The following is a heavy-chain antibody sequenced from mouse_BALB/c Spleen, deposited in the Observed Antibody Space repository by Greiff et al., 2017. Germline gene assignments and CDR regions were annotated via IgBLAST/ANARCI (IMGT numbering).Heavy chain of an antibody. J-gene: IGHJ3*01. CDR3: ARDGTARATWGFAY. V-gene: IGHV5-9-4*01. CDR1: GFTFSSYA. CDR2: ISSGGSYT. D-gene: IGHD3-1*01. Sequence: DVHLVESGGGLVKPGGSLKLSCAASGFTFSSYAMSWVRQSPEKRLEWVAEISSGGSYTYYPDTVTGRFTISRDNAKNTLYLEMSSLRSEDTAMYYCARDGTARATWGFAYWGQGTLVTVSA.